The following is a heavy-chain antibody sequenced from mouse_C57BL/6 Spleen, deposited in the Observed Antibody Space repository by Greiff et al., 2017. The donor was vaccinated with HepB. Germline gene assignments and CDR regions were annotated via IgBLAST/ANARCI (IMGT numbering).Heavy chain of an antibody. CDR2: INPNYGTT. CDR3: AYHYYGSSHWYFDV. V-gene: IGHV1-39*01. J-gene: IGHJ1*03. D-gene: IGHD1-1*01. Sequence: EVKLVESGPELVKPGASVKISCKASGYSFTDYNMNWVKQSNGKSLEWIGVINPNYGTTSYNQKFKGKATLTVDQSSSTAYMQLNSLTSEDSAVYYCAYHYYGSSHWYFDVWGTRTTVTVSS. CDR1: GYSFTDYN.